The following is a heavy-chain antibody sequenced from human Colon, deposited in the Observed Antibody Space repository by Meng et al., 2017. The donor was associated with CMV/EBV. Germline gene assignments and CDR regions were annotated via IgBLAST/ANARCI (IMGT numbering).Heavy chain of an antibody. D-gene: IGHD2-15*01. V-gene: IGHV1-18*01. CDR1: GYTFNHYG. Sequence: QVQLVQSGAEVKKPGASVTVSCKASGYTFNHYGIAWVRQAPGQGLEWMGWINVKDGNTNYAENFQGRVTMTTDTSTSTAYLDLRSLRSDDTAVYFCARSLGYCSSGTCYTNWFDPWGQGTLVTVSS. CDR3: ARSLGYCSSGTCYTNWFDP. CDR2: INVKDGNT. J-gene: IGHJ5*02.